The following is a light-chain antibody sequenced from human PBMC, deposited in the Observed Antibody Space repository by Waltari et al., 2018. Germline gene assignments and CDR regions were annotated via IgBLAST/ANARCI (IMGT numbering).Light chain of an antibody. Sequence: MGMTQSPATLSVSPGERATLSCRASQSVSTNLAWFQQRSGQAPRLLLYGASTRATGIPAKFSGSGSGTEFTLTISSLQSEDFVLYYCQQYESWPLTFGGGTKVEI. V-gene: IGKV3-15*01. J-gene: IGKJ4*01. CDR1: QSVSTN. CDR3: QQYESWPLT. CDR2: GAS.